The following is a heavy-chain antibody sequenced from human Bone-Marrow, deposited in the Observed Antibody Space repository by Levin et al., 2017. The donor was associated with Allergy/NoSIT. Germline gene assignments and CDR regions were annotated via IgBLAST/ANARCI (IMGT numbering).Heavy chain of an antibody. CDR1: GFTFSSYA. D-gene: IGHD4-17*01. V-gene: IGHV3-23*01. J-gene: IGHJ2*01. Sequence: SCAASGFTFSSYAMSWVRQAPGKGLEWVSAISGSGGSTYYADSVKGRFTISRDNSKNTLYLQMNSLRAEDTAVYYCAKVLLSTVTTYWYFDLWGRGTLVTVSS. CDR2: ISGSGGST. CDR3: AKVLLSTVTTYWYFDL.